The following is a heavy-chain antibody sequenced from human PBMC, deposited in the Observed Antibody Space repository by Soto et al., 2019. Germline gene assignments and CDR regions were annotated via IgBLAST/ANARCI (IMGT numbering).Heavy chain of an antibody. V-gene: IGHV3-23*01. D-gene: IGHD4-17*01. J-gene: IGHJ4*02. CDR3: ANDHHRDDYGDQVYDY. CDR2: VSGRGDNT. CDR1: GFTFSSYS. Sequence: EVQVLESGGGLVQRGGSLRLSCAGSGFTFSSYSMSWVRQAPGKGLEWVSAVSGRGDNTYYADSVKGRFTISRDNSRNTLFLQMDSLRAEDTAVYYCANDHHRDDYGDQVYDYWGQGTLVTVSS.